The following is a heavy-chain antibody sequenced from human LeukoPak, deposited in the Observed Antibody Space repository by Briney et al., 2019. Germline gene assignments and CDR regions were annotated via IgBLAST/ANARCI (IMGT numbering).Heavy chain of an antibody. V-gene: IGHV4-34*01. CDR3: ARGKWLRPFDY. D-gene: IGHD5-12*01. Sequence: PSATLSLTCAVYGGSFSGYYWSWIRQPPGKGLEWIGEINHSGSTNYNPSLKSRVTISVDTSKNQFSLKLSSVTAADTAVYYCARGKWLRPFDYWGQGTLVTVSS. CDR1: GGSFSGYY. CDR2: INHSGST. J-gene: IGHJ4*02.